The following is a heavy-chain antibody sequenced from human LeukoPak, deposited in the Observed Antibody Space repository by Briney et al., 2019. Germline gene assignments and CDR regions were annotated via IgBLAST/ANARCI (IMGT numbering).Heavy chain of an antibody. CDR1: GYTFTSYD. CDR3: ARGRPTDTAMVHPKLYYYYYYMDV. Sequence: ASLKVSSKASGYTFTSYDINWVRQAPGQGLGWMGWMNPNSGNTGYAQKFQGRVTMTRNTSISTAYMELSSLRSEDTAVYYCARGRPTDTAMVHPKLYYYYYYMDVWGKGTTVTVSS. J-gene: IGHJ6*03. CDR2: MNPNSGNT. D-gene: IGHD5-18*01. V-gene: IGHV1-8*01.